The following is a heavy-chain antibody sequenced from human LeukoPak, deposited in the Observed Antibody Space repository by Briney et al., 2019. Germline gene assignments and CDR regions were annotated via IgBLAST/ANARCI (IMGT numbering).Heavy chain of an antibody. CDR3: AKTGSGYTSRFFDY. J-gene: IGHJ4*02. Sequence: SGGSLRLSCEASGFSLSSYAMHWVRQAPGKGLEWVAVISYDGSNKYYADSVKGRFTISRDNSKNTLYLQMNSLRAEDTAVYYCAKTGSGYTSRFFDYWGQGTLVTVSS. D-gene: IGHD3-3*01. CDR2: ISYDGSNK. CDR1: GFSLSSYA. V-gene: IGHV3-30-3*02.